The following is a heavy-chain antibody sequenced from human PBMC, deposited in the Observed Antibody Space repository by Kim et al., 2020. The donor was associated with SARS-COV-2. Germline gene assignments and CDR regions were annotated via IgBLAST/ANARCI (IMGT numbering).Heavy chain of an antibody. J-gene: IGHJ4*02. D-gene: IGHD3-16*01. V-gene: IGHV3-30*04. CDR2: ISYDGSNK. CDR3: ARGALGAYFDY. Sequence: GGSLRLSCAASGFTFSSYAMHWVRQAPGKGLEWVAVISYDGSNKYYADSVKGRFTISRDNSKNTLYLQMNSLRAEDTAVYYCARGALGAYFDYWGQGTLV. CDR1: GFTFSSYA.